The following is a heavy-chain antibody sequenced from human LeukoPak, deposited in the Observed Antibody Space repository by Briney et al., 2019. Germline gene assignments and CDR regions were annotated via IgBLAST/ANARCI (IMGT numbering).Heavy chain of an antibody. CDR3: ASGLSWNFDY. CDR1: GFSLNTRAMC. Sequence: SGPALVKPTQTLTLTCTFSGFSLNTRAMCVSWIRQPPGKALEWLAFIDWSEDKYYSASLKTRLTISKDTSKNQVVLTMTNMDPVDTATYYCASGLSWNFDYWGQGTLVTVSS. D-gene: IGHD2-15*01. CDR2: IDWSEDK. V-gene: IGHV2-70*01. J-gene: IGHJ4*02.